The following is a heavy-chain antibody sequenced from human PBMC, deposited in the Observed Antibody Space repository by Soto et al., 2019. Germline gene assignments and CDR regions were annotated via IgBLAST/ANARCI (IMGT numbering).Heavy chain of an antibody. CDR1: GGSFSGYY. V-gene: IGHV4-34*01. CDR2: INHSGST. CDR3: ASIPTGTTDY. D-gene: IGHD1-7*01. Sequence: SETLSLTCAVYGGSFSGYYWSWIRQPPGKGLEWIGEINHSGSTNYNPSLKSRVTISVDTSKNQFSLKLSSVTAADPAVYYCASIPTGTTDYWGQGTLATVSS. J-gene: IGHJ4*02.